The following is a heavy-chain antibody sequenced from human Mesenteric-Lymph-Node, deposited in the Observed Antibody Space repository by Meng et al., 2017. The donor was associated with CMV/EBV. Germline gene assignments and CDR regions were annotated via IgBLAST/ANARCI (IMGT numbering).Heavy chain of an antibody. CDR3: ARSVYGGNDFDY. CDR2: ISSSSTYI. D-gene: IGHD4-23*01. J-gene: IGHJ4*02. CDR1: GFTFSSYS. V-gene: IGHV3-21*01. Sequence: ETLSLTCATSGFTFSSYSMNWVRQAPGKGLEWVSSISSSSTYIYYADSVKGRFTISRDNAKNSLYLQMNSLRAEDTAVYYCARSVYGGNDFDYWGQGTLVTVSS.